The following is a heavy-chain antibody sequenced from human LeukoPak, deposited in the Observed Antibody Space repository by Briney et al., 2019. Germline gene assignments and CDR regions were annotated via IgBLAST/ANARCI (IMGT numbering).Heavy chain of an antibody. Sequence: GGSLRLSCAASGFTFSSYAMSWVRQAPGKGLEWVSAISGSGGSTYYADSVKGRFTISRDNSKNTLYLQMNSLRAEDTAVYYCAKNTRKISTSSYGMDVWGQGTTVTVSS. CDR3: AKNTRKISTSSYGMDV. D-gene: IGHD2-2*01. CDR1: GFTFSSYA. CDR2: ISGSGGST. V-gene: IGHV3-23*01. J-gene: IGHJ6*02.